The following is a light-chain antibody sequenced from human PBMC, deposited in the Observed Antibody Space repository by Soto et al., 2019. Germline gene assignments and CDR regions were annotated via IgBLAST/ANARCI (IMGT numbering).Light chain of an antibody. CDR3: HSRA. CDR1: QDIGIN. Sequence: DLQMTQSPSSLSAAVGDRVTMTCRASQDIGINLGWFQQKPGKAPKRLIYVASSLQSGVPSRFSGSGSGTEFTLTISRLQPDDFATYFCHSRAFGQRARLAIK. J-gene: IGKJ5*01. V-gene: IGKV1-17*01. CDR2: VAS.